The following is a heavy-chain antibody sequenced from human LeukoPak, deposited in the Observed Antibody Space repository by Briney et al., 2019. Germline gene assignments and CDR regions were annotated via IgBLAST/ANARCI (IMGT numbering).Heavy chain of an antibody. J-gene: IGHJ5*02. CDR1: GGSISSYY. D-gene: IGHD3-10*01. CDR3: ARHYYGSGRRNWFDP. Sequence: SETLSLTCTVSGGSISSYYWSWIRQPPGKGLEWIGYIYYSGSTNYNPSLKSRVTISVDTSKNQFSLKLSSVTAADTAVYYCARHYYGSGRRNWFDPWGQGTLVTVSS. CDR2: IYYSGST. V-gene: IGHV4-59*08.